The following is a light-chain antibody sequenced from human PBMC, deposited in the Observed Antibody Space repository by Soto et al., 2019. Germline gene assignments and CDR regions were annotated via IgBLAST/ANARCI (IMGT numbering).Light chain of an antibody. CDR3: QHYGSSPPDT. J-gene: IGKJ2*01. Sequence: IVLTQSPGTLSLSPGERATLSCRASQSVSTKYVAWYRQKPGQAPSLLIYGISDRAAGVPDRFSSTGSGTDFSLTISRIQTEAFEVYYCQHYGSSPPDTVGQGTKMEIK. CDR2: GIS. CDR1: QSVSTKY. V-gene: IGKV3-20*01.